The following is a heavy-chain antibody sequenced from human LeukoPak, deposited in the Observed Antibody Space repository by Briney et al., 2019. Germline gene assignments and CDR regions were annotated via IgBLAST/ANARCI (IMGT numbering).Heavy chain of an antibody. CDR3: ARGRIPSIYYGMDV. CDR1: GGFISSGGYS. D-gene: IGHD2/OR15-2a*01. V-gene: IGHV4-30-2*01. CDR2: IYHSGST. Sequence: PSETLSLTCAVSGGFISSGGYSWSWIRQPPGKGLEWIGYIYHSGSTYYNPSLKSRVTISVDRSKNQFSLKLSSVTAADTAVYYCARGRIPSIYYGMDVWGQGTTVTVSS. J-gene: IGHJ6*02.